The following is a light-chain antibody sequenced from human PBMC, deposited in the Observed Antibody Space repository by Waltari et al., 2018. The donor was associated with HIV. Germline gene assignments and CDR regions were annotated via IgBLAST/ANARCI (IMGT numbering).Light chain of an antibody. CDR3: ATWDDNLSGWV. CDR1: KSNIGNHY. Sequence: QSVLTQPPSASATPAQRVTISCSGTKSNIGNHYVYLYQQLPGTAPKVLIYRNNYRPSGVPDRFSGSKSGTSASLAISGLRSEDEADYYCATWDDNLSGWVFGGGTKLTVL. J-gene: IGLJ3*02. CDR2: RNN. V-gene: IGLV1-47*01.